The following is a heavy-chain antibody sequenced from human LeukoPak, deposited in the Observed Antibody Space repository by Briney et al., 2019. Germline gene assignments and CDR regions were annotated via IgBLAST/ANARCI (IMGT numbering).Heavy chain of an antibody. CDR3: ARSTGMDV. Sequence: GGSLRLSCAASGFTFSSYWMHWVRQAPGKGLEWVSTISSGGMNTYYADSVKGRFTISRDNSKNTLYLQMSSLRAEDTAVYYCARSTGMDVWGQGTTVTVSS. V-gene: IGHV3-23*01. CDR2: ISSGGMNT. J-gene: IGHJ6*02. CDR1: GFTFSSYW.